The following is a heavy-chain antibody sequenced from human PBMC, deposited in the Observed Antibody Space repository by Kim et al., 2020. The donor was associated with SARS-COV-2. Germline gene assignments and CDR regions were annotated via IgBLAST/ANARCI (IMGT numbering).Heavy chain of an antibody. D-gene: IGHD3-3*01. J-gene: IGHJ3*02. Sequence: SETLSLTCTVSGGSISSGGYYWSWIRQHPGKGLEWIAYIYYTGSTYYNPSLKSRVTISVDTSKNQFSLKLSSVTAADTAVYYCARDRGSITIFGVVIDAFDIWGQETMVTVSS. CDR3: ARDRGSITIFGVVIDAFDI. CDR1: GGSISSGGYY. V-gene: IGHV4-31*03. CDR2: IYYTGST.